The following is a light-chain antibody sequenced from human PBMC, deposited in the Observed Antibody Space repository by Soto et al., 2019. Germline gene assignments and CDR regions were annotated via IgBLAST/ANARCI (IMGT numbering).Light chain of an antibody. CDR3: ETWDSNIHWV. Sequence: QSVLTQSSSASASLGSSVKLTCTLSSGHSSYIIAWHQQQPGKAPRYLMKLEGSGSYNKGSGVPGRFSGSSSGADRYLTISNLQFEDEADYYCETWDSNIHWVFGGGTKVTVL. J-gene: IGLJ3*02. V-gene: IGLV4-60*02. CDR2: LEGSGSY. CDR1: SGHSSYI.